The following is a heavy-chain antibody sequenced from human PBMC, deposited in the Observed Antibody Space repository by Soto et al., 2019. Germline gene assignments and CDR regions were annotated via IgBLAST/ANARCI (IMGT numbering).Heavy chain of an antibody. CDR1: GYTLTDLS. D-gene: IGHD6-13*01. CDR2: INAGNGNT. CDR3: ARKIAASYYYYGMDV. J-gene: IGHJ6*02. V-gene: IGHV1-3*01. Sequence: ASVKVSCKVSGYTLTDLSIDWVRQAPGQRLEWMGWINAGNGNTKYSQKFQGRVTITRDTSASTAYMELSSLRSEDTAVYYCARKIAASYYYYGMDVWGQGTTVTVSS.